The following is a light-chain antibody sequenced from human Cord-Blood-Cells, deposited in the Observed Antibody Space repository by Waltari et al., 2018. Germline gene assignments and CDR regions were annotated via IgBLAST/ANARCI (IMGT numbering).Light chain of an antibody. V-gene: IGKV1-5*03. Sequence: ITCRASQSISSWLAWYQQKPGKAPKLLIYKASSLESGVPSRFSGSGSGTEFTLTISSLQPDDFATYYCQQYNSYSVSFGQGTKLEIK. CDR1: QSISSW. J-gene: IGKJ2*03. CDR2: KAS. CDR3: QQYNSYSVS.